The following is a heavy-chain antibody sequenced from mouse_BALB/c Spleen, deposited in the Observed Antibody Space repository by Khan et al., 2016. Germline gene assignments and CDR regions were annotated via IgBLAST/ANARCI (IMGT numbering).Heavy chain of an antibody. CDR2: ISDGGSYT. V-gene: IGHV5-4*02. CDR1: GFTFSDYY. D-gene: IGHD2-4*01. J-gene: IGHJ3*01. Sequence: EVELVESGGGLVKPGGSLKLSCAASGFTFSDYYMYWVRQTPEKRLEWVATISDGGSYTYYPDRVKGRFTISRDNAKNNRYQQMSSLKSEDTAMYYCAREGLRRGFAYWGQGTLVTVSA. CDR3: AREGLRRGFAY.